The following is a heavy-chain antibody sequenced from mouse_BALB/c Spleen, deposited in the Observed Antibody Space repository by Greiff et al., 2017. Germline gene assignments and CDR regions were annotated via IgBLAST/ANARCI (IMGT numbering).Heavy chain of an antibody. Sequence: QVQLKESGPELVRPGVSVKISCKGSSYTFTDYAMHWVKQSHAKSLEWIGVISTYYGNTNYNQKFKGKATMTVDKSSSTAYMELARLTSEDSAVYYCARSDDYYGSSPSWYAMDYWGQGTSVTVSS. CDR3: ARSDDYYGSSPSWYAMDY. V-gene: IGHV1-67*01. D-gene: IGHD1-1*01. CDR2: ISTYYGNT. CDR1: SYTFTDYA. J-gene: IGHJ4*01.